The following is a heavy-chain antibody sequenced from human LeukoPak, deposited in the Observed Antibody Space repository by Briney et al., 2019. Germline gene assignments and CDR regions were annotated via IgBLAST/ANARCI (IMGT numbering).Heavy chain of an antibody. CDR2: INHSGRT. CDR1: GGSFSGYY. CDR3: ARDVRTPDRTAFSSGWSDLWGGYYFDY. Sequence: SETLSLTCAVYGGSFSGYYWSWIRQPPGKGLEWIGEINHSGRTNYNPSLKSRVTISVDTSKNQFSLKLSSVTAADTAVYYCARDVRTPDRTAFSSGWSDLWGGYYFDYWGQGTLVTVSS. V-gene: IGHV4-34*01. D-gene: IGHD6-19*01. J-gene: IGHJ4*02.